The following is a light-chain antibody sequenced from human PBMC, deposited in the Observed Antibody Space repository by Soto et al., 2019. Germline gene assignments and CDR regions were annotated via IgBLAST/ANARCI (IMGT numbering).Light chain of an antibody. V-gene: IGLV1-44*01. CDR3: AAWDDSLNAVV. J-gene: IGLJ2*01. CDR2: SNN. Sequence: QAVVTQPPSASGTPGQRVTISCSGSSSNIGGNTVNWYQQLPGTAPRVLIYSNNQRPSGVPDRFSGSKSGTSASLAISWLQSEDEADYYCAAWDDSLNAVVFGGGTKLTVL. CDR1: SSNIGGNT.